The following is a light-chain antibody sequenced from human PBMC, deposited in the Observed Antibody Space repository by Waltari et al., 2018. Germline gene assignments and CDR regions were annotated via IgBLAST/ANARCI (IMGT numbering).Light chain of an antibody. V-gene: IGKV3-20*01. CDR1: QSIRTY. Sequence: EIRLTQSTGPLYLSPGERATPSCKASQSIRTYLAWYQQKPGQAPRLLIYHASSRAPGIPDRFSGSGSGTDFSLTISRLEPVDFAVYYCQNYVRLPATFGQGTKVEIK. CDR2: HAS. J-gene: IGKJ1*01. CDR3: QNYVRLPAT.